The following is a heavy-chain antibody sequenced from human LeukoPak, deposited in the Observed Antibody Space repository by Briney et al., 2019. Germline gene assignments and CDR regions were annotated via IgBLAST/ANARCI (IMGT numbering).Heavy chain of an antibody. D-gene: IGHD6-19*01. CDR2: IYTSGST. J-gene: IGHJ4*02. CDR3: ARETTLTGYSSGLGFNY. Sequence: PSQTLSLTRTVSGGSISSGSYYWSWIRQPAGKGLEWIGRIYTSGSTNYNPSLKSRVTISVDTSKNQFSLKLRSVTAADTAVYYCARETTLTGYSSGLGFNYWGQGTLVTVSS. V-gene: IGHV4-61*02. CDR1: GGSISSGSYY.